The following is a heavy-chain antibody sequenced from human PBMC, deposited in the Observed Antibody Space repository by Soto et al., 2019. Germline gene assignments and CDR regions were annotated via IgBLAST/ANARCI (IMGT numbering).Heavy chain of an antibody. CDR1: GFTVSSNY. J-gene: IGHJ2*01. D-gene: IGHD4-17*01. CDR3: ARVANGDYYWYFDL. Sequence: EVQLVESGGGLVQPGGSLRLSCAASGFTVSSNYMSWVRQAPGKGLEWVSVIYSGGSTYYADSVKGRFTISRDNSKNTLYLQMNSLRAEDTAVYYCARVANGDYYWYFDLWGRGTLVTVSP. V-gene: IGHV3-66*01. CDR2: IYSGGST.